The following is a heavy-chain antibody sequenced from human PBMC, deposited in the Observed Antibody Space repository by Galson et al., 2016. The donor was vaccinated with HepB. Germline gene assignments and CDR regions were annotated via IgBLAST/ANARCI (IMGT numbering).Heavy chain of an antibody. D-gene: IGHD2-15*01. V-gene: IGHV3-33*01. CDR2: IWYDGSEK. CDR1: GFTFSTYG. CDR3: ARFGGSLGMDV. J-gene: IGHJ6*02. Sequence: SLRLSCAASGFTFSTYGMHWVRQAPGKGLEWVAVIWYDGSEKYYADSMKGRFTISRDNSKNTLYLQMNSLTAEDTAVYYCARFGGSLGMDVWGQGTTVTVSS.